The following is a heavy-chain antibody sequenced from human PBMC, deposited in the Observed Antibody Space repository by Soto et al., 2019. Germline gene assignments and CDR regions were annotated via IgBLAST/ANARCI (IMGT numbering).Heavy chain of an antibody. CDR1: GGSLSGYF. Sequence: QVHLEQWGAGLLKPSETLSLTCAVYGGSLSGYFWSWVRQSPGKGLEWIGEINHSGNTNYNPSLKSRVTISAATSKHQFSLRLSSMTAADSAIYYCASYHYYDFWIGSRHYMDAWGKGTTVTVSS. CDR2: INHSGNT. CDR3: ASYHYYDFWIGSRHYMDA. D-gene: IGHD3-3*01. V-gene: IGHV4-34*01. J-gene: IGHJ6*03.